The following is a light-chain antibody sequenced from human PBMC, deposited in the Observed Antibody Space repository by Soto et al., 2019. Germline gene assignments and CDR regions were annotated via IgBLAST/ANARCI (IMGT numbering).Light chain of an antibody. CDR3: TSYAGSPNLV. CDR2: EVS. Sequence: QSALTQPPSASGSPGQSVTISCTGTSSDVGGYNYVSWYQQHPGKAPKLMIYEVSKRPSGVPDRFSGSKSGNTASLTVSGLQADDEADYYCTSYAGSPNLVFGTGTKVTVL. J-gene: IGLJ1*01. CDR1: SSDVGGYNY. V-gene: IGLV2-8*01.